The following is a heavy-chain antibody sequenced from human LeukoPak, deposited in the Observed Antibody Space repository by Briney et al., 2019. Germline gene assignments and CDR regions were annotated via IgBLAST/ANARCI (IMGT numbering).Heavy chain of an antibody. CDR2: ISSSGSYI. Sequence: GSLRLSCAASGFTFSTYNMNWVRQAPGKGLEWVSFISSSGSYIYYADSVKGRFTISRDNAKNSLYVQMNSLRAEDTAVYYCARDRGGSAPYYFDYWGQGTLVTVSS. CDR1: GFTFSTYN. J-gene: IGHJ4*02. V-gene: IGHV3-21*01. CDR3: ARDRGGSAPYYFDY. D-gene: IGHD2-15*01.